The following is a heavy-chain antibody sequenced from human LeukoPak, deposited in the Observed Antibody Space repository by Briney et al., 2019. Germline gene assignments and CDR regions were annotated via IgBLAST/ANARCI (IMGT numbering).Heavy chain of an antibody. CDR2: ISAYNGDT. D-gene: IGHD3-22*01. Sequence: ASVTVSCKASGGTFSSYAISWVRQAPGQGLEWMGWISAYNGDTNYAQKFQGRVSMTTDTSTSTAYLEVRSLRSDDTAVYYCARELAFYFDTIGYFYFDYWGQGTLVTVSS. J-gene: IGHJ4*02. CDR1: GGTFSSYA. CDR3: ARELAFYFDTIGYFYFDY. V-gene: IGHV1-18*01.